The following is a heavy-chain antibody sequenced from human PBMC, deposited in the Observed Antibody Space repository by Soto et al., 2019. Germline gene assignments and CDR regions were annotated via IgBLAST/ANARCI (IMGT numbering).Heavy chain of an antibody. J-gene: IGHJ4*02. CDR3: AKDRGYTVLASLDY. Sequence: DVQLVESGGGLVQPGRSLRLSCAASGFTFDDSAMHWVRQAPGKGLEWVSSISWNSGSIGYADSVKGRFTISRDNAKNFLYLQMNSLSGEDTALYYCAKDRGYTVLASLDYWGQGTLVTVSS. V-gene: IGHV3-9*01. CDR1: GFTFDDSA. D-gene: IGHD5-12*01. CDR2: ISWNSGSI.